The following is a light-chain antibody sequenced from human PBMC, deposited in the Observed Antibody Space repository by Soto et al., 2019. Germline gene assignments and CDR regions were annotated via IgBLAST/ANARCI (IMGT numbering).Light chain of an antibody. CDR3: CSYAGSYTWV. V-gene: IGLV2-11*01. Sequence: QSALTQPRSVSGSPGQSVAFSCTGTSSDVGGYNYVSWYQQHPDKAPKIIIYDVNKRPSGVPDRFSGSKSGNTASLTISGLQTEDEADYYCCSYAGSYTWVFGGGTKLTVL. J-gene: IGLJ3*02. CDR2: DVN. CDR1: SSDVGGYNY.